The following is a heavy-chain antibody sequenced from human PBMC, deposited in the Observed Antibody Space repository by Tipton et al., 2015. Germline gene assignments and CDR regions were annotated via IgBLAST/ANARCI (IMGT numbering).Heavy chain of an antibody. D-gene: IGHD1-7*01. J-gene: IGHJ2*01. CDR1: GFIFSDYY. CDR3: AREPLPRTSYWYFDL. CDR2: ISITGSSI. Sequence: SLRLSCAASGFIFSDYYMTWVRQAPGKGLEWISYISITGSSIYYAESVKGRFTISRDNAQNSLYLQMNSLGDDDTAVYYCAREPLPRTSYWYFDLWGRGTLVTVSS. V-gene: IGHV3-11*01.